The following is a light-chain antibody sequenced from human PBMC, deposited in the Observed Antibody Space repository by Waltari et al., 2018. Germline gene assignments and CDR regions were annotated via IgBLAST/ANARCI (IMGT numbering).Light chain of an antibody. CDR2: KAS. V-gene: IGKV1-5*03. Sequence: DIQMTQSPSTLSASVGDRCTITCRASQSSSWLAWYQQKPGKAPKLLIYKASSLESGVPSRFSGSGSGTEFTLTITSLQPDDFATYYCQQHDSYSATFGQGTKVEI. CDR1: QSSSW. J-gene: IGKJ1*01. CDR3: QQHDSYSAT.